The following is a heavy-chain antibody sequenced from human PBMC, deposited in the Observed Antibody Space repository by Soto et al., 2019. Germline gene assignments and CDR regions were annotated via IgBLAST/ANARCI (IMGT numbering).Heavy chain of an antibody. CDR2: IGPTGPTI. Sequence: QVQLVESGGGLVKPGGSLRLSCAASGFTVSDYYMSWIRQAPGKGLEWVSYIGPTGPTISYSDSVKGRFTISRDNTKNSLYLQINGLRAEDTPLYYGASLISADYWGRGTLVTVSS. J-gene: IGHJ4*02. CDR3: ASLISADY. V-gene: IGHV3-11*01. CDR1: GFTVSDYY.